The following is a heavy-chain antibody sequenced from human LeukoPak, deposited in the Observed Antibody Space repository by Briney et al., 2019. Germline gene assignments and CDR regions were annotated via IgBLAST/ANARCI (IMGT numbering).Heavy chain of an antibody. CDR3: ARAARNSSPSSKYFQH. CDR1: GYTFTTYG. D-gene: IGHD6-13*01. J-gene: IGHJ1*01. V-gene: IGHV1-18*01. Sequence: ASVEVSCKASGYTFTTYGISWVRQAPGQGLEWLGWISAYNGNTNYAQKLQGRVTMTTDTSTSTAYMELRSLRSDDTAVYYCARAARNSSPSSKYFQHWGQGTLVTVSS. CDR2: ISAYNGNT.